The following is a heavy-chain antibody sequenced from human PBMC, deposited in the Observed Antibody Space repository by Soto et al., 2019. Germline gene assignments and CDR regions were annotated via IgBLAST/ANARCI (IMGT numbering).Heavy chain of an antibody. J-gene: IGHJ4*02. Sequence: EVQLLESGGGLVQPGGSLRLSCAASGFTFSSYGLNWVRQAPGEGLEWVSGISGSGDSTHYADSVKGRFTISRDNSKSTLYLQMNSLRAEDTAIYYCAKQSPNTNSWYDIDYWGQGTRVTVS. CDR3: AKQSPNTNSWYDIDY. D-gene: IGHD6-13*01. CDR2: ISGSGDST. CDR1: GFTFSSYG. V-gene: IGHV3-23*01.